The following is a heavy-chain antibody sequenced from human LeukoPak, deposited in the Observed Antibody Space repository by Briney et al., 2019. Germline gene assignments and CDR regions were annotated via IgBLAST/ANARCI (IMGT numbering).Heavy chain of an antibody. CDR3: ARDGFEYYDSSGYLYYFDY. J-gene: IGHJ4*02. CDR2: IKQDGSEK. D-gene: IGHD3-22*01. CDR1: GFSFSITW. V-gene: IGHV3-7*01. Sequence: GGSLRLSCAASGFSFSITWMHWVRQAPGKGLEWVANIKQDGSEKYYVDSVKGRFTISRDNAKNSLYLQMNSLRAEDTAVYYCARDGFEYYDSSGYLYYFDYWGQGTLVTVSS.